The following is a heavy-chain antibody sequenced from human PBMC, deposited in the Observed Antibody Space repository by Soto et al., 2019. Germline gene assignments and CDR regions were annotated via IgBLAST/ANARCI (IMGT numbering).Heavy chain of an antibody. CDR3: ASTHSRELYRC. J-gene: IGHJ1*01. Sequence: GGSLKMSCKCAGYSFTIYWISWVRQIPGKGLEWMGRIDTGDFYTTYSPSSQGNVTNSADKSISTAYLQWSSLKASDTAMYNCASTHSRELYRCWGQGTLVNV. CDR1: GYSFTIYW. CDR2: IDTGDFYT. D-gene: IGHD3-10*01. V-gene: IGHV5-10-1*01.